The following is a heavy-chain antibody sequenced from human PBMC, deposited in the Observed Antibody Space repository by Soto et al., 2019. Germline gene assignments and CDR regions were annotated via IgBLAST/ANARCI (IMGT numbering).Heavy chain of an antibody. Sequence: QVQLQQSGPGLVKPSETLSLTCSVSSGPTSSHNWGWIRQTPGRGLEWIGYVYSTGGTSYNPSLNSRGTISADTSTNHISLTLPSVTAADTAVYYCVRQGIGNLHGLVDVWGQGTTVRVSS. CDR1: SGPTSSHN. J-gene: IGHJ6*02. V-gene: IGHV4-59*08. CDR2: VYSTGGT. CDR3: VRQGIGNLHGLVDV. D-gene: IGHD1-1*01.